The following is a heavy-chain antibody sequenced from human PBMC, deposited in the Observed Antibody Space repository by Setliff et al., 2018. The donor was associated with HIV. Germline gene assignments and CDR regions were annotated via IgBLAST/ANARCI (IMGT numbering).Heavy chain of an antibody. CDR3: ARGDGDTMVRGVIIPNWFDP. J-gene: IGHJ5*02. V-gene: IGHV4-39*01. CDR1: GGSISSSSSY. D-gene: IGHD3-10*01. CDR2: VSYSGST. Sequence: SETLSLTCTVSGGSISSSSSYWGWIRQPPGRGLEWIGSVSYSGSTYYNPSLKSRVTISVDTSKNQFSLKLTSVTAADTAVYYCARGDGDTMVRGVIIPNWFDPWGQGTLVTSPQ.